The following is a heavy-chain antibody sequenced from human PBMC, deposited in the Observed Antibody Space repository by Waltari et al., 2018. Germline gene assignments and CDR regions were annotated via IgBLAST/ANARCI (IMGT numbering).Heavy chain of an antibody. CDR2: INHSGST. CDR1: GGSFSGYY. D-gene: IGHD6-13*01. Sequence: QVQLQQWGAGLLKPSETLSLTCAVYGGSFSGYYWSWIRQPPGKGLEWIGEINHSGSTNYNPSLKSRVTISVDTSKNQFSLKLSSVTAADTAVYYCASPIAAAVWGQGTLVTVAS. V-gene: IGHV4-34*01. CDR3: ASPIAAAV. J-gene: IGHJ4*02.